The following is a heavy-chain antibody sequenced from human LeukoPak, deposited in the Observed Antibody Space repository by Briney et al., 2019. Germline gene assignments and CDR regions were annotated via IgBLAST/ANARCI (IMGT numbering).Heavy chain of an antibody. CDR3: ARDSYGDGLSEFDY. Sequence: SCKASGYTFTSYAMHWVRQAPGKGLEWVAVISYDGSNKYYADSVKGRFTISRDNSKNTLYLQMNSLRAEDTAVYYCARDSYGDGLSEFDYWGQGTLVTVSS. D-gene: IGHD4-17*01. CDR2: ISYDGSNK. V-gene: IGHV3-30-3*01. J-gene: IGHJ4*02. CDR1: GYTFTSYA.